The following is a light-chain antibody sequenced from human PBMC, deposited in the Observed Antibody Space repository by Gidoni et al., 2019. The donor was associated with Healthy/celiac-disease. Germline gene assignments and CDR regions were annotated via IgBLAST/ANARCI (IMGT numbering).Light chain of an antibody. Sequence: QSALTQPASVSGSPGQSITISCTGTSSDVGGYNYFSWYQQHPGKAPNLMIYDVSNRPSGVSSRFSGSKSGNTASLTISVLQAEDEADYYCSSYTSSSTVVFGGGTKLTVL. CDR1: SSDVGGYNY. J-gene: IGLJ2*01. V-gene: IGLV2-14*01. CDR3: SSYTSSSTVV. CDR2: DVS.